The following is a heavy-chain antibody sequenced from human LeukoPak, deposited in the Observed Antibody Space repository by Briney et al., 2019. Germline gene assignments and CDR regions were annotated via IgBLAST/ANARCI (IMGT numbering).Heavy chain of an antibody. CDR1: GDSISSYY. D-gene: IGHD5-18*01. CDR2: IYYNGIT. CDR3: ARHGISYGYDY. J-gene: IGHJ4*02. V-gene: IGHV4-59*08. Sequence: SSETLSLTCIVSGDSISSYYWSWIRQPPGRGLEWIADIYYNGITKYNPSLKNRITMSLDTSKNQFSLELSSVTAADTAVYYCARHGISYGYDYWGQGTLVTASS.